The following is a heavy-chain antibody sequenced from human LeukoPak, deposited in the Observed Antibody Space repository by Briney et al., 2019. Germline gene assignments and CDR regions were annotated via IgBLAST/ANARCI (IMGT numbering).Heavy chain of an antibody. D-gene: IGHD3-22*01. Sequence: PGGSLRLSCAASGFTFSSYSMNWVRQAPGKGLEWVSSISSSSSYIYYADSVKGRFTISRDNSKNTLYLQMNSLRAEDTAVYYCARAKDSSGYDMPQGIWGQGTMVTVSS. V-gene: IGHV3-21*01. CDR3: ARAKDSSGYDMPQGI. CDR1: GFTFSSYS. CDR2: ISSSSSYI. J-gene: IGHJ3*02.